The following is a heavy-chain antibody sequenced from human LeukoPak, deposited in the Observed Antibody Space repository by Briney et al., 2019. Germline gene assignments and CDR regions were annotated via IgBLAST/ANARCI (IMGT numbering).Heavy chain of an antibody. CDR3: AKDMGCSSTSCLIDY. Sequence: PGGSLRLSCAASGFTFDDYAMHWVRQAPGKGLEWVSLISGDGGSTYYADSVKGRFTISRDNSKNSLYLQMNSLRTEDTASYYCAKDMGCSSTSCLIDYWGQGTLVTVSS. D-gene: IGHD2-2*01. CDR1: GFTFDDYA. V-gene: IGHV3-43*02. CDR2: ISGDGGST. J-gene: IGHJ4*02.